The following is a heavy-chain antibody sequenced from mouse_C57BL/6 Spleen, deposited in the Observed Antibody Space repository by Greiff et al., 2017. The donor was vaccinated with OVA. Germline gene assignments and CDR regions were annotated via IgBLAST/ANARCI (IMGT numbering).Heavy chain of an antibody. D-gene: IGHD2-5*01. Sequence: QVQPKQPGAELVKPGASVKMSCKASGYTFTSYWITWVKQRPGQGLEWIGDIYPGSGSTNYNEKFKSKATLTVDTSSSTAYMQLSSLTSEDSAVYYCARWRYSNLYAMDYWGQGTSVTVSS. V-gene: IGHV1-55*01. CDR1: GYTFTSYW. CDR3: ARWRYSNLYAMDY. CDR2: IYPGSGST. J-gene: IGHJ4*01.